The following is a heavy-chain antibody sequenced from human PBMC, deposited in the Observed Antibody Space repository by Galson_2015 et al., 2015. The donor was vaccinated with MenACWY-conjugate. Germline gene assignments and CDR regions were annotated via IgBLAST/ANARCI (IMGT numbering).Heavy chain of an antibody. Sequence: SLRLSCAGSGFNFSSHWMHWVRQLPGEGLIWVSRMNGDGSIIDYADSVKGRFTTSRDNAKNMVFLQMDRLRAEDTAVYYCVRALNGDADYWGQGTLVTVSS. J-gene: IGHJ4*02. CDR3: VRALNGDADY. CDR2: MNGDGSII. V-gene: IGHV3-74*01. CDR1: GFNFSSHW. D-gene: IGHD2-21*02.